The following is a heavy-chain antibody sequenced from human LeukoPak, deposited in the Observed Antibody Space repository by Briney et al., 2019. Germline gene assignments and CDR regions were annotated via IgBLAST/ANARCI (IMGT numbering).Heavy chain of an antibody. CDR3: ARGPHCSGGSCYSPAFDY. J-gene: IGHJ4*02. CDR2: INHGGST. V-gene: IGHV4-34*01. Sequence: SETLPLTCAVYGGSFSGYYWSWIRQPPGKGLEWIGEINHGGSTNYNPSLKSRVTMSVDTSKNQVSLKVTSVTAADTAVYYCARGPHCSGGSCYSPAFDYWGQGTLVTVSS. D-gene: IGHD2-15*01. CDR1: GGSFSGYY.